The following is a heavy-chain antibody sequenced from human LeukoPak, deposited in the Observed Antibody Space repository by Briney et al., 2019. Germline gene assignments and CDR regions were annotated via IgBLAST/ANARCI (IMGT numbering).Heavy chain of an antibody. CDR1: GYTFTSYY. J-gene: IGHJ4*02. Sequence: ASVKVSCKASGYTFTSYYMHWVRRAPGQGLEWMGIINPSGGSTSYAQKFQGRVTMTRDTSTSTVYMELSSLRSEDTAVYYCARGGDIVLMVYAAYFDYGGQGTLVTVSS. V-gene: IGHV1-46*01. CDR3: ARGGDIVLMVYAAYFDY. D-gene: IGHD2-8*01. CDR2: INPSGGST.